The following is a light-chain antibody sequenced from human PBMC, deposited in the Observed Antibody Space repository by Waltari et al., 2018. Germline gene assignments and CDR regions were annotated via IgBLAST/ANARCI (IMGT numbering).Light chain of an antibody. J-gene: IGKJ1*01. CDR2: GAS. V-gene: IGKV3-15*01. CDR1: QSVTTN. Sequence: EIVMTQTPATLSVSPGESATLFCRANQSVTTNLAWYVQKPGQAPRLLIYGASARATGGPARFTGGGYGTEFTLTISSLQSEDFAVYYCQQYEKWPRTFGQGTKVEIK. CDR3: QQYEKWPRT.